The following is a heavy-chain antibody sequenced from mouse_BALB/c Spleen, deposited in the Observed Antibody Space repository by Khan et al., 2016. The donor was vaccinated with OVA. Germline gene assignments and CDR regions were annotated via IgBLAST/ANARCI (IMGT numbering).Heavy chain of an antibody. Sequence: EVELVESGGDLVKPGGSLKLSCVASGFTFSTYGMSWVRQAPDKRLEWVATVSTGGTYTYYPDSVKGRFTILRDNAKNTLYLQMSGLRSEDTAMFFCTKLAYYYDSEGFAYWGQGTLVTVS. D-gene: IGHD1-1*01. CDR3: TKLAYYYDSEGFAY. CDR2: VSTGGTYT. J-gene: IGHJ3*01. V-gene: IGHV5-6*01. CDR1: GFTFSTYG.